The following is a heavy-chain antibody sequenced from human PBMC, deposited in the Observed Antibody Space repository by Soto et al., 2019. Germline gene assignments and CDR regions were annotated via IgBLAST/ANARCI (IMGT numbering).Heavy chain of an antibody. CDR3: ARDYYDSSGYYPRFDY. V-gene: IGHV3-7*01. J-gene: IGHJ4*02. D-gene: IGHD3-22*01. CDR2: INPDGSEK. Sequence: GGSLRLSCAASGFSFSNVCMTWVRQAPGKGLECLACINPDGSEKYYVDSVKGRFTVSRDNARNSLYVQMNSLRADDTAVYYCARDYYDSSGYYPRFDYWGQGTLVTSPQ. CDR1: GFSFSNVC.